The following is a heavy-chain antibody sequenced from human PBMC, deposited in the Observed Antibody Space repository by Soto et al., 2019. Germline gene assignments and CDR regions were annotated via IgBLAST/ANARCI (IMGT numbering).Heavy chain of an antibody. CDR2: ISYDGSNK. CDR3: AKVYSSYYSGMDT. V-gene: IGHV3-30*18. D-gene: IGHD3-22*01. Sequence: GGSLRLSCAASGFTFSSYGMHWVRLAPGKGLEWVAVISYDGSNKYYADSVKGRFPISRDNSKNTLYLQMNSLRAEDTAVYYCAKVYSSYYSGMDTWGQEATVTVS. J-gene: IGHJ6*02. CDR1: GFTFSSYG.